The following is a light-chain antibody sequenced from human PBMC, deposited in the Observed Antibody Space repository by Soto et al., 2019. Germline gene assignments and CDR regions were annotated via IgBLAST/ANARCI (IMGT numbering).Light chain of an antibody. V-gene: IGKV3-20*01. J-gene: IGKJ4*01. CDR1: QSLSSTY. CDR2: GAS. CDR3: QQYGNSPPT. Sequence: ESVLTQSPGTLSLSPGERATLSCRASQSLSSTYLAWYQQKPGQAPRLLIYGASSRATGIPDRFIGSGSATDFTHTISRLEPEDFAVYHCQQYGNSPPTFGGGTKVEI.